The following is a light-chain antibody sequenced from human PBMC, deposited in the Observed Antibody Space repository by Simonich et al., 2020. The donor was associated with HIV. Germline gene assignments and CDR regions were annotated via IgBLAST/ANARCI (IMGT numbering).Light chain of an antibody. CDR1: RSDVGGYNY. CDR3: SSYTSSSTFDVV. CDR2: DVR. Sequence: QSALTQPASVSGSPGQSITSSCTGTRSDVGGYNYVSWYQQPPGKAPNLMIYDVRKRPSGVSNRFAGSKSGNTASLTISGLQAEDEADYYCSSYTSSSTFDVVFGGGTKLTVL. J-gene: IGLJ2*01. V-gene: IGLV2-14*01.